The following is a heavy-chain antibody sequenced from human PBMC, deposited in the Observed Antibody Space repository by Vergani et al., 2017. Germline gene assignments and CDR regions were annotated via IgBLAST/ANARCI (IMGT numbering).Heavy chain of an antibody. D-gene: IGHD3-3*01. CDR2: IKHSGST. CDR1: GRSFSGYY. CDR3: ARGFPPVTIFGVAPGWFDR. Sequence: QVQLQQWGAGLLKPSETLSLTCAVYGRSFSGYYWSWIRQPPGKGLEWIGEIKHSGSTNYNPSLKSRVTISVDTSKKQFSLKLSSVTATDTAVYYCARGFPPVTIFGVAPGWFDRWGQATLVTVSS. V-gene: IGHV4-34*01. J-gene: IGHJ5*02.